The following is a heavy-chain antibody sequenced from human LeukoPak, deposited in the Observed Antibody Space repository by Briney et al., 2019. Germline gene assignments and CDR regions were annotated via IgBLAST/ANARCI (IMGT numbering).Heavy chain of an antibody. CDR1: GFTFGSYA. V-gene: IGHV3-23*01. D-gene: IGHD2-2*01. CDR2: ISGSGGST. CDR3: ASPFNQYQLLSADY. Sequence: PGGSLRLSCAASGFTFGSYAMSWVRQAPGKGLEWVSAISGSGGSTYYADSVKGRFTISRDNSKNTLYLQMNSLRAEDTAVYYCASPFNQYQLLSADYWGQGTLVTVSS. J-gene: IGHJ4*02.